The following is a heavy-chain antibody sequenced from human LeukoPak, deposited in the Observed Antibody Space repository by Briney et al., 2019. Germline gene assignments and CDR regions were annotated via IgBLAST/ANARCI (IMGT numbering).Heavy chain of an antibody. V-gene: IGHV1-18*01. J-gene: IGHJ4*02. Sequence: VSVKVSCKASGYTFTSYGINWVRQAPGQGLEWMGWISAYNGDTNYAQKLQGRVTMTTDTSTSTAYMELRSLRSDDTAVYYCARGVDMGILDYWGQGTLVTVSS. CDR3: ARGVDMGILDY. CDR2: ISAYNGDT. D-gene: IGHD5-24*01. CDR1: GYTFTSYG.